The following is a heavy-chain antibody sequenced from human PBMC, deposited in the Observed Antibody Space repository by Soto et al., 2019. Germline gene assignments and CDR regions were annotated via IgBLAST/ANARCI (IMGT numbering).Heavy chain of an antibody. Sequence: PSETLSLTCAVYGGSFSGYYRSWIRQPPGKGLEWIGEINHSGSTNYNPSLKSRVTISVDTSKNQFSLKLSSVTAADTAVYYCARGHPSWKVVVVAATFRSWFDPWGQGTLVTVSS. CDR2: INHSGST. D-gene: IGHD2-15*01. J-gene: IGHJ5*02. CDR1: GGSFSGYY. V-gene: IGHV4-34*01. CDR3: ARGHPSWKVVVVAATFRSWFDP.